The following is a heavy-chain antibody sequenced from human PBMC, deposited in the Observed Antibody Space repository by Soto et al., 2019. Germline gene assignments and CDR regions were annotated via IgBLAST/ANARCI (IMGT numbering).Heavy chain of an antibody. CDR1: GYTCTSHD. J-gene: IGHJ5*02. Sequence: QVQLVQSGAEVKKPGASVKVSCRASGYTCTSHDINWVRQATGQGLEWMGWMNPNSGNTGYAQKFKGRVTMTRNTAISTADMELSSLRSEDTAVYYCARGGAIVATPYNWFDPWGQGTLVTVSS. D-gene: IGHD5-12*01. V-gene: IGHV1-8*01. CDR2: MNPNSGNT. CDR3: ARGGAIVATPYNWFDP.